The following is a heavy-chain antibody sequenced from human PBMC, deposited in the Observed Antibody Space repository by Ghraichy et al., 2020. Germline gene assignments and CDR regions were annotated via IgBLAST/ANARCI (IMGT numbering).Heavy chain of an antibody. CDR3: AREGGRVGAIPKAYYYYGMDV. D-gene: IGHD1-26*01. V-gene: IGHV4-39*07. J-gene: IGHJ6*02. CDR2: IYYSGST. CDR1: GGSISSSSYY. Sequence: SETLSLTCTVSGGSISSSSYYWGWIRQPPGKGLEWIGSIYYSGSTYYNPSLKSRVTISVDTSKNQFSLKLSSVTAADTAVYYCAREGGRVGAIPKAYYYYGMDVWGQGTTVTVSS.